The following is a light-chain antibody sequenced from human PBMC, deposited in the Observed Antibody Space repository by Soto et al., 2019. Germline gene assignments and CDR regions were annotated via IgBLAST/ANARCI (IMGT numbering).Light chain of an antibody. Sequence: DIVMTQSPLSLSVTPREPASISCRSDRSLLQSDGKNYLDWYLQKPGRSPQLLIYSGSVRTSGVPDRFSGSGSVTDFTVKVSRVEDEDVGVYYCMQALPIPWPYGQGTKVEIK. CDR3: MQALPIPWP. CDR2: SGS. J-gene: IGKJ1*01. V-gene: IGKV2-28*01. CDR1: RSLLQSDGKNY.